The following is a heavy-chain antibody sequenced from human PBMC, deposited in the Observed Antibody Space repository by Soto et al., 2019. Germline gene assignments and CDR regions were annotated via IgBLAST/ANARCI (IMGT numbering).Heavy chain of an antibody. V-gene: IGHV1-2*04. J-gene: IGHJ3*02. D-gene: IGHD4-17*01. CDR3: ARFAVTTSAFDI. CDR2: INPNSGGT. CDR1: GYTFTGYY. Sequence: ASVKVSGKASGYTFTGYYMHWVRQAPGQGLEWMGWINPNSGGTNYAQKFRGWVTMTRDTSISTAYMELSRLRSDDTAVYYCARFAVTTSAFDIWGQGTMVSVSS.